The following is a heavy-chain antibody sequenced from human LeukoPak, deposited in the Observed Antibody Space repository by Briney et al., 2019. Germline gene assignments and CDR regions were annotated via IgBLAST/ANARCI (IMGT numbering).Heavy chain of an antibody. J-gene: IGHJ2*01. CDR2: IGTAGDT. CDR3: ARAAYDYGDYGHWYFDL. D-gene: IGHD4-17*01. V-gene: IGHV3-13*04. CDR1: GFTFSSYD. Sequence: GRSLRLSCAASGFTFSSYDMHWVRQATGKGLEWVSAIGTAGDTYYPGSVKGRFTISRENAKNSLYLQMNSLRAGDTAVYYCARAAYDYGDYGHWYFDLWGRGPLVTVSS.